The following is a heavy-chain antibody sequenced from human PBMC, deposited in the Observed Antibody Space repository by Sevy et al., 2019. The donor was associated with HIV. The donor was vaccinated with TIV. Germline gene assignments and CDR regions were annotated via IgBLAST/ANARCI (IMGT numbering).Heavy chain of an antibody. Sequence: GGSLRLSCAASGFTFSSYGMHWVRQAPGKGLEWVAVIWYDGSNKYYADSVKGRFTISRDNSKNTFHLQTSSLRLEDTGVYYCARGLAALPGYYYGMDVWGQGTTVTVS. CDR1: GFTFSSYG. D-gene: IGHD6-6*01. V-gene: IGHV3-33*01. CDR2: IWYDGSNK. J-gene: IGHJ6*02. CDR3: ARGLAALPGYYYGMDV.